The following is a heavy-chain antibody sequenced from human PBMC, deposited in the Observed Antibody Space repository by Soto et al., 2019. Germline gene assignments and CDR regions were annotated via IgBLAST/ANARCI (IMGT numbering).Heavy chain of an antibody. V-gene: IGHV1-69*13. J-gene: IGHJ5*02. CDR1: GGTFSSYA. D-gene: IGHD3-22*01. CDR2: IIPIFGTA. Sequence: SVKVSCKASGGTFSSYAISWVRQAPGQGLEGMGGIIPIFGTANYAQKFQGRVTITADESTSTAYMELSSLSSEDTAVYYCARAQAPTGRYYDSSGYYSTPHWFDPWGQGTLVTVSS. CDR3: ARAQAPTGRYYDSSGYYSTPHWFDP.